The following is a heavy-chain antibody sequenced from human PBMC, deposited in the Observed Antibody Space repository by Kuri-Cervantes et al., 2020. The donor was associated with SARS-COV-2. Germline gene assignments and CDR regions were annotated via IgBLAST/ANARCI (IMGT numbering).Heavy chain of an antibody. D-gene: IGHD3-10*01. CDR2: INSYGSST. CDR1: GFTFSSYW. J-gene: IGHJ6*02. V-gene: IGHV3-74*01. Sequence: GESLKISCAASGFTFSSYWMHWVRQAPGKGLVWVSRINSYGSSTSYADSVKGRFTISRDNAKNTLYLQMNSLRPEDTGVYYCAKPGSVRGIIREDHYGLDVWGQGTTVTVSS. CDR3: AKPGSVRGIIREDHYGLDV.